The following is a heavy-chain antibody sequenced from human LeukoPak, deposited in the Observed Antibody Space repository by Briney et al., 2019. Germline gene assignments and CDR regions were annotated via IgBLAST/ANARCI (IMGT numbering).Heavy chain of an antibody. CDR1: GFTFSSYW. CDR3: ARDRGTYFDS. D-gene: IGHD3-16*01. V-gene: IGHV3-7*01. Sequence: GGSLRLSCAASGFTFSSYWMSWVGQAPGKEREWLVNIKHDGSEKYYVDSVKGRFTISRDKAKNSLYLQMNSLRAEDTAVYYCARDRGTYFDSSGHGTPVTASS. CDR2: IKHDGSEK. J-gene: IGHJ4*01.